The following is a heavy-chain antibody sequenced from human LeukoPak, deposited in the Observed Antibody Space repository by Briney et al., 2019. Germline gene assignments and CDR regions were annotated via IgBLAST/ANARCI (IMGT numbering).Heavy chain of an antibody. V-gene: IGHV4-38-2*01. Sequence: SETLSLTCAVSGYSISSGYYWAWIRQPPGKGREWIGSIYHSGSTYYNPSLKSRVAMSVDTSKNQCSLKLNSVTAADTAVYYCARGGGNGGGWVGHFYYMDVWGKGTTVTVSS. CDR3: ARGGGNGGGWVGHFYYMDV. CDR1: GYSISSGYY. D-gene: IGHD4-23*01. CDR2: IYHSGST. J-gene: IGHJ6*03.